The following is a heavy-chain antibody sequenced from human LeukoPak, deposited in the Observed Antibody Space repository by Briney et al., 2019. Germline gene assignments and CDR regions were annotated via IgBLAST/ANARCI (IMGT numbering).Heavy chain of an antibody. Sequence: GGSLRLSCVDLGGRGIIKNKNWVRQAPGKGLEWVSILYNGGGANYADSVRGRFTISRDNSRNTLFLQMTSLRADDTAVYYCARRDTTGWYHHFDYWGQGTQVTVSS. CDR3: ARRDTTGWYHHFDY. D-gene: IGHD6-19*01. CDR1: GRGIIKN. J-gene: IGHJ4*02. CDR2: LYNGGGA. V-gene: IGHV3-53*01.